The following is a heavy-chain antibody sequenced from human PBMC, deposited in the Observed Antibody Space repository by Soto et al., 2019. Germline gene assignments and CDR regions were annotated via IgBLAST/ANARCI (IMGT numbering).Heavy chain of an antibody. CDR1: GGSISGHA. CDR2: IYPSGST. V-gene: IGHV4-4*07. D-gene: IGHD5-12*01. J-gene: IGHJ4*02. CDR3: VRGRSYSVYDF. Sequence: SETLSLTCTVSGGSISGHAWIWVRQPAGGGLEWIGHIYPSGSTSYNPSLRSRVTMSLDTSNNQSFLNLTSVTASDTDVFYCVRGRSYSVYDFWGLGTLVTVS.